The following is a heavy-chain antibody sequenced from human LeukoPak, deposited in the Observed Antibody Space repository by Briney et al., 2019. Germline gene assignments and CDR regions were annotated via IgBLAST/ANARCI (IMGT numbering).Heavy chain of an antibody. CDR3: ATGTIYCSSCSGDY. CDR1: GYSLTELS. Sequence: ASVKVSCKVSGYSLTELSMHWVRQAPGKGLEWMGGFDPDDGETPLFAQKFQGKVSMTEDTSTDTAYMELSSLSSEDTAVYYCATGTIYCSSCSGDYWGQGTLVTVSS. J-gene: IGHJ4*02. V-gene: IGHV1-24*01. CDR2: FDPDDGET. D-gene: IGHD2-2*01.